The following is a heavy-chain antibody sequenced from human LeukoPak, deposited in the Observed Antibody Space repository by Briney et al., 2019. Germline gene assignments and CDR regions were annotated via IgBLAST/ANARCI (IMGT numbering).Heavy chain of an antibody. CDR3: ASDRFYFGV. J-gene: IGHJ4*02. V-gene: IGHV3-7*05. Sequence: GGSLRLSCAASGFTFSSYWMHWVRQAPGKGLEWVANIKLDGTEKYYVDSVKGRFTTSRDNAKNSLYLQMNSLRAEDTAVYYCASDRFYFGVWGQGTLVTVSS. CDR2: IKLDGTEK. CDR1: GFTFSSYW. D-gene: IGHD3-16*01.